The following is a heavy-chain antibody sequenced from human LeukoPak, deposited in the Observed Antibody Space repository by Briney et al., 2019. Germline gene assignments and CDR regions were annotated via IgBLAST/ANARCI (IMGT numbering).Heavy chain of an antibody. Sequence: GGSVRLSCAASGFTFSSYSMNWDRQAPGKGLEWVSSISTSSSYIYYADSVKGRFTISRDNAKNSLYLQMNRLSGAETAVYYCASMDSSSWYSKGYYYYVAVWGKGTTVTVSS. CDR3: ASMDSSSWYSKGYYYYVAV. CDR2: ISTSSSYI. CDR1: GFTFSSYS. D-gene: IGHD6-13*01. J-gene: IGHJ6*03. V-gene: IGHV3-21*01.